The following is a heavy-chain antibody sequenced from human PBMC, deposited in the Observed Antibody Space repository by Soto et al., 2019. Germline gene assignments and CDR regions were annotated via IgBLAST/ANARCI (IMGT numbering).Heavy chain of an antibody. V-gene: IGHV3-48*01. D-gene: IGHD6-19*01. CDR2: ITSSSATI. Sequence: EVQLVESGGGLVQPGGSLRLSCAASGFTFSSYNMNWVRQAPGQGLEWVSYITSSSATIYYADSVMGRFTISRDNAKNSLYLQMNSLRAEDTAVFYCAREVLSSGWFAAYYMDVWGKGTTVTVSS. CDR3: AREVLSSGWFAAYYMDV. CDR1: GFTFSSYN. J-gene: IGHJ6*03.